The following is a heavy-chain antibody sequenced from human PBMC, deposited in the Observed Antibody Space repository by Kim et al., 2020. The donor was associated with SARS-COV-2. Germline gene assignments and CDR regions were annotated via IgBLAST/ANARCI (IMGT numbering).Heavy chain of an antibody. Sequence: SETLSLTCAVYGGSFSGYYWSWIRQPPGKGLEWIGEINHSGSTNYNPSLKSRVTISVDTSKNQFSLKLSSVTAADTAVYYCARGKWFGELGVLGADYYYGMDVWCQGTTVTVSS. CDR2: INHSGST. J-gene: IGHJ6*02. CDR3: ARGKWFGELGVLGADYYYGMDV. D-gene: IGHD3-10*01. V-gene: IGHV4-34*01. CDR1: GGSFSGYY.